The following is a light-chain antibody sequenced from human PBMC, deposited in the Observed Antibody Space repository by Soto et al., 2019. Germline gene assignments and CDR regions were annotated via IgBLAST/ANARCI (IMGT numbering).Light chain of an antibody. CDR3: QQYYSTPRT. CDR2: WAS. J-gene: IGKJ1*01. Sequence: DIVMTQSPDSLAVSVRERATINCKSSQSVLYSSNNKNYLAWYQQKPGQPPKLLIYWASTRESGVPDRFSGSGSGTDFTLTISSLQDEDVAVYYCQQYYSTPRTFGQGTKVEIK. V-gene: IGKV4-1*01. CDR1: QSVLYSSNNKNY.